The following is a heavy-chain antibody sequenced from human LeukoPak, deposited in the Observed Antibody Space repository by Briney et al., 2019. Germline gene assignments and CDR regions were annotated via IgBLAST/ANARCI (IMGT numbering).Heavy chain of an antibody. CDR3: ARQSGDYDPLDC. V-gene: IGHV3-48*03. CDR1: GFTFSSYE. J-gene: IGHJ4*02. CDR2: ISSSGSTI. D-gene: IGHD4-17*01. Sequence: RTGGSLRLSCAASGFTFSSYEMNWVRQAPGKGLEWASYISSSGSTIYYADSVKGRFTISRDHAKNSLYLLMNSLRAEDTAVYYCARQSGDYDPLDCWGQGTLVSVSS.